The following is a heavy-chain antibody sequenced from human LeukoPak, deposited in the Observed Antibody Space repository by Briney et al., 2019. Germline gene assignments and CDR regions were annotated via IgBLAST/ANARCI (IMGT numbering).Heavy chain of an antibody. V-gene: IGHV1-8*01. D-gene: IGHD2-8*01. J-gene: IGHJ4*02. Sequence: ASVKVSCKASGYTFTSYDINWVRQATGQGLEWMGWMNPNSGNTGYAQKFQGRVTMTRNTSISTAYMELSSLRSEDTAVYYCARARHCTNGVCYMYYFDYWGQGTLVTVSP. CDR2: MNPNSGNT. CDR3: ARARHCTNGVCYMYYFDY. CDR1: GYTFTSYD.